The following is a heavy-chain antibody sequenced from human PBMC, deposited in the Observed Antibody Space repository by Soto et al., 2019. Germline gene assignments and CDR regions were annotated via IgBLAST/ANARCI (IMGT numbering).Heavy chain of an antibody. CDR2: ISSSSSYI. Sequence: GGSLRLSCAASGFTFSSYSMNWVRQAPGKGLEWVSSISSSSSYIYYADSVKGRFTISRDNAKNSLYLQMNSLRAEDTAVYYCAREDYKMGPQYPWSNWGQGTLVTVSS. CDR1: GFTFSSYS. J-gene: IGHJ4*02. V-gene: IGHV3-21*01. CDR3: AREDYKMGPQYPWSN. D-gene: IGHD1-20*01.